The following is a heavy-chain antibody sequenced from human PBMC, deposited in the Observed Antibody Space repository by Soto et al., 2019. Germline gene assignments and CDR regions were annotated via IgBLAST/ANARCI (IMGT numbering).Heavy chain of an antibody. CDR3: ARGGQAANWNYYYYGMDV. V-gene: IGHV1-46*01. CDR2: INPSGGST. D-gene: IGHD1-20*01. Sequence: ASVKVSCKASGYTFTSYYMHWVQQAPGQGLEWMGIINPSGGSTSYAQKFQGRVTLTRDTSTSTVYMELSSLRSEDTAVYYCARGGQAANWNYYYYGMDVWGQGTTVTVSS. CDR1: GYTFTSYY. J-gene: IGHJ6*02.